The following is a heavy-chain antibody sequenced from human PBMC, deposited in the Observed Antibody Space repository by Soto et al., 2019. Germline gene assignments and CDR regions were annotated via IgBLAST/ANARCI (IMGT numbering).Heavy chain of an antibody. CDR3: ARGGAPYCSSTSCYDGIRAFDI. V-gene: IGHV1-8*01. D-gene: IGHD2-2*01. J-gene: IGHJ3*02. Sequence: ASVKVSCKTSGYSFTDYDIHWVRQAAGQGLEWMGWMNPGNNQHVYTQKFRGRVTVSTDTSITTTYMELSSLTSDDTAVYYCARGGAPYCSSTSCYDGIRAFDIWGQGTMVTV. CDR2: MNPGNNQH. CDR1: GYSFTDYD.